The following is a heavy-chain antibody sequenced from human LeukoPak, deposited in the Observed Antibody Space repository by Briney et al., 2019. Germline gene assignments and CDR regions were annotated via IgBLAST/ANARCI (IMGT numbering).Heavy chain of an antibody. CDR1: GGSFSGYY. CDR2: INHIGST. D-gene: IGHD3-9*01. CDR3: ARQNGYYDILTGSRDAFDI. V-gene: IGHV4-34*01. Sequence: SETPSLTCAVYGGSFSGYYWSWIRQPPGKGLEWIGEINHIGSTNYNPSLKSRVTISVDTSKNQFSLKLSSVTAADTAVYYCARQNGYYDILTGSRDAFDIWGQGTMVTVSS. J-gene: IGHJ3*02.